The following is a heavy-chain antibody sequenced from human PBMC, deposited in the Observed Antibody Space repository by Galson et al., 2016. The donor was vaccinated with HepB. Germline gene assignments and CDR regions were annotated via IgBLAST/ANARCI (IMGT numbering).Heavy chain of an antibody. CDR3: ARDEQGLGHHGFYFDY. D-gene: IGHD1-14*01. J-gene: IGHJ4*02. Sequence: SLRLSCAASGFTFSSYGMHWVRQAPGKGLEWVAVIWYDGSNKYYADSVKGRFTISRDNSKNTLYLQMNSLRAEDTAVYYCARDEQGLGHHGFYFDYWGQGTLVTVSS. V-gene: IGHV3-33*01. CDR1: GFTFSSYG. CDR2: IWYDGSNK.